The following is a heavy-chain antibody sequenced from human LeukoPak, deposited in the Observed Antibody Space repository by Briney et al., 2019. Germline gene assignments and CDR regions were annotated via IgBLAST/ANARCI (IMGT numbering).Heavy chain of an antibody. D-gene: IGHD2-15*01. J-gene: IGHJ4*02. CDR1: GGSFSGYY. Sequence: SETLSFTCAVYGGSFSGYYWSWIRQPPGKGLEWIGYIYYSGSTNYNPSLKSRVTISVDTSKNQFSLKLSSVTAADTAVYYCARGVVVVVAATPEYYFDYWGQGTLVTVSS. CDR2: IYYSGST. V-gene: IGHV4-59*01. CDR3: ARGVVVVVAATPEYYFDY.